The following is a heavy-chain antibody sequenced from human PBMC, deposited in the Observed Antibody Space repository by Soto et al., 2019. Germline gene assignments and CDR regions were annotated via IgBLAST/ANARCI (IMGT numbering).Heavy chain of an antibody. CDR3: VRDSGAKLSSS. V-gene: IGHV1-69*13. Sequence: SVKVSCKASGGTFSSYRINWVRQAPGQGLEWMGGIVPIYRTADSAQEFQGRVTITADESARTAYMELRSLKSRDTAVYYCVRDSGAKLSSSWGQGTLVTVSS. CDR2: IVPIYRTA. J-gene: IGHJ4*02. CDR1: GGTFSSYR. D-gene: IGHD6-13*01.